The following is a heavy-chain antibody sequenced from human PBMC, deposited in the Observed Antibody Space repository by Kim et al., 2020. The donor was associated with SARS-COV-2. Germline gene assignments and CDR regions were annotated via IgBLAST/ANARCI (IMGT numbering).Heavy chain of an antibody. J-gene: IGHJ4*02. CDR2: IHYSGNT. V-gene: IGHV4-59*01. CDR1: GGPISSYY. CDR3: ARDYSNSWFDY. D-gene: IGHD6-13*01. Sequence: SETLSLTCTVSGGPISSYYWSWIRQPPGKGLEWIGYIHYSGNTNYNPSLKSRVTISINTPKNQFPLKLNSVTAADTAVYYCARDYSNSWFDYWGQGTLVTVSS.